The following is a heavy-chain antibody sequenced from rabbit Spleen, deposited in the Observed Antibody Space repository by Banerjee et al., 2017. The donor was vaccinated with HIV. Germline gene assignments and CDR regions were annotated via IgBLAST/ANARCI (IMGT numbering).Heavy chain of an antibody. D-gene: IGHD7-1*01. CDR3: ARDTGTSFSSYGMDL. CDR2: IDPVFGIT. J-gene: IGHJ6*01. Sequence: EESGGDLVKPGASLTLTCTASGFSFSSSDYMCWVRQAPGKGLEWIGYIDPVFGITHYANWGNGRYSISRENAQNTVFLQMTSLTVADTGAYFCARDTGTSFSSYGMDLWGPGPWSPS. CDR1: GFSFSSSDY. V-gene: IGHV1S40*01.